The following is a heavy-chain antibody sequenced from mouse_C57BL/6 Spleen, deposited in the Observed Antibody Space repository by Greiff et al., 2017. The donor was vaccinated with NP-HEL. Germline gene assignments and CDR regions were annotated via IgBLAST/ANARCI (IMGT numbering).Heavy chain of an antibody. V-gene: IGHV5-9*01. CDR3: ARHETVYYFDY. Sequence: EVQLVESGGGLVKPGGSLKLSCAASGFTFSSYTMSWVRQTPEKRLEWVATISGGGGNTYYPDSVKGRFTISRDNAKNTLYLQMSSLRSEDTALYYCARHETVYYFDYWGQGTTLTVSS. CDR1: GFTFSSYT. CDR2: ISGGGGNT. J-gene: IGHJ2*01.